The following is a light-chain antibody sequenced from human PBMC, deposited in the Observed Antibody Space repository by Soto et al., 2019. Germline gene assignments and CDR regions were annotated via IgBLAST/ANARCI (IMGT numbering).Light chain of an antibody. V-gene: IGKV3-20*01. CDR2: GAS. CDR1: QSLSSSY. J-gene: IGKJ3*01. CDR3: QQYDTSPTT. Sequence: ETVLTQSPGTLSLSPGERATLSCRASQSLSSSYLAWYQQKPGQAPRLLIYGASLRATGIPDRFSGSGSGTDFTLAISTLEPEDFAVYYCQQYDTSPTTFGPGTEVDIK.